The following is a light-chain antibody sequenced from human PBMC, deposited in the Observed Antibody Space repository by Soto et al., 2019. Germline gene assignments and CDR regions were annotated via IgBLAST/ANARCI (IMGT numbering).Light chain of an antibody. CDR2: VAS. J-gene: IGKJ5*01. CDR1: QSVGSY. Sequence: ILGTQFPSTVSLSPGEGATLSCRASQSVGSYLAWYQQKLGQAPRLLIYVASKRATGIPARFSGSGSGTDFTLTINSLEPEDFAVYYCQQRNYWPITFCQGTRLEI. CDR3: QQRNYWPIT. V-gene: IGKV3-11*01.